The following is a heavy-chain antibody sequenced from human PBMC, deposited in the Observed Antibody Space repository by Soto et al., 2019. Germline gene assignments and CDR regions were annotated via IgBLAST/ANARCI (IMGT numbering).Heavy chain of an antibody. CDR3: ARDGAIAAAGNNWFAP. CDR1: GFTFSTYT. Sequence: QVQLVESGGDVVQPGRSLRLSCTASGFTFSTYTMHWVRQSPGKGLEWLAFISDDGDNRYYAESVRGRFTISRDNSKNTLYLQMDSLRPEDTAVYYCARDGAIAAAGNNWFAPWGQGTLVTVSS. CDR2: ISDDGDNR. D-gene: IGHD6-13*01. V-gene: IGHV3-30-3*01. J-gene: IGHJ5*02.